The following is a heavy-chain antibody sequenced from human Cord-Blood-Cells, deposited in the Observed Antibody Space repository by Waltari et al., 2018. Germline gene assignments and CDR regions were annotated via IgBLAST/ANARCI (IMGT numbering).Heavy chain of an antibody. Sequence: QLQLQESGSGLVKPSQTLSLTCAVSGGSFSSGGYSWSWIRQPPGKGLEWIGYIYHSGSTYYNPSLKSRVTISVDRSKNQFSLKLSSVTAADTAVYYCARDNRGYSYGDAFDIWGQGTMVTVSS. CDR2: IYHSGST. V-gene: IGHV4-30-2*01. J-gene: IGHJ3*02. CDR1: GGSFSSGGYS. CDR3: ARDNRGYSYGDAFDI. D-gene: IGHD5-18*01.